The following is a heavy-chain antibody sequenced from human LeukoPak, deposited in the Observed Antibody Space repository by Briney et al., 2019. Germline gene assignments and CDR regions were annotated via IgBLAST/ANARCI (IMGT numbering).Heavy chain of an antibody. CDR2: TYYNGST. J-gene: IGHJ6*02. Sequence: SETLSLTCTVSGGSISSYYWSWIRQPPGKGLEWIGYTYYNGSTNYNPSLKSRVTISVDTSKNQFSLKLSSVTAADTAVYYCARVEGSSSNYGMDVWGQGTTVTVSS. D-gene: IGHD6-6*01. CDR3: ARVEGSSSNYGMDV. CDR1: GGSISSYY. V-gene: IGHV4-59*01.